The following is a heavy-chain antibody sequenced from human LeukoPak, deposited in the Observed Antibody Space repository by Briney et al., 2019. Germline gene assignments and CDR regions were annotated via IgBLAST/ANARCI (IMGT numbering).Heavy chain of an antibody. Sequence: ASVKVSCKASGYIFTGYYMHWVRQARGQGLEWMGWINPNSGGTNYAQKFQGRVTMTRDTSISTAYMELSRLRSDDTAVYYCARDPDSSGYYVTDYWGQGTLVTVSS. CDR2: INPNSGGT. J-gene: IGHJ4*02. CDR3: ARDPDSSGYYVTDY. CDR1: GYIFTGYY. D-gene: IGHD3-22*01. V-gene: IGHV1-2*02.